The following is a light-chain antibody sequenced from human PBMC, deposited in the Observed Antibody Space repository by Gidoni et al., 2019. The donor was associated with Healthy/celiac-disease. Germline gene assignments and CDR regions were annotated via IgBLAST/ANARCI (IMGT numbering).Light chain of an antibody. J-gene: IGKJ2*04. CDR1: QSVSSY. V-gene: IGKV3-11*01. CDR2: DAS. Sequence: EIVLTQSPATLSLSPGERATLSFRASQSVSSYLAWYQQKPGQAPRLLIYDASNRATGIPARFSGSGSGTDFTLTISSLEPEDCAVYYCQQRRNWPPMCSFGQGTKLEIK. CDR3: QQRRNWPPMCS.